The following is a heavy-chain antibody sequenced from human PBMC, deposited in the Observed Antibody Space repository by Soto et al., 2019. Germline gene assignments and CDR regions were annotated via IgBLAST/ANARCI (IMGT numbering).Heavy chain of an antibody. D-gene: IGHD1-26*01. CDR3: ARRYGGNFDY. CDR1: GGSISSSSYY. Sequence: SETLSLTCTVSGGSISSSSYYWGWIRQPPGKGLEWIGYIYYSGSTNYNPSLKSQVTISVDTSKNQFSLKLSSVTAADTAVYYCARRYGGNFDYWGQGTLVTVSS. V-gene: IGHV4-61*05. CDR2: IYYSGST. J-gene: IGHJ4*02.